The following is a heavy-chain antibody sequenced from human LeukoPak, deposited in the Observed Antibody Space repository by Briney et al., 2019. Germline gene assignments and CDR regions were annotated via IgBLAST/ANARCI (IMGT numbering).Heavy chain of an antibody. Sequence: ASVKVSCKVSGYTLTELSVHWVRQAPGQGLEWMGIINPSGGSTSYAQKFQGRVTMTRDTSTSTVYMELSSLRSEDTAVYYCARDRGGYCSSTSCRKGVFDPWGQGTLVTVSS. D-gene: IGHD2-2*01. CDR2: INPSGGST. CDR1: GYTLTELS. V-gene: IGHV1-46*01. CDR3: ARDRGGYCSSTSCRKGVFDP. J-gene: IGHJ5*02.